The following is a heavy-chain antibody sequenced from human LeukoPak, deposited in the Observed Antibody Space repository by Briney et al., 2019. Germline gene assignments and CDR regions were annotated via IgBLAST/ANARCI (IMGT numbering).Heavy chain of an antibody. CDR3: ARDRSGSFSPDYFDY. D-gene: IGHD1-26*01. CDR2: IYSGGST. Sequence: PGGSLRLSCAASGFTVSSNYMSWVRQAPGKGLEWVSVIYSGGSTYYADSVKGRFTISRDNSKNTLYLQMNSLRAKDTAVYYCARDRSGSFSPDYFDYWGQGTLVTVSS. J-gene: IGHJ4*02. V-gene: IGHV3-53*01. CDR1: GFTVSSNY.